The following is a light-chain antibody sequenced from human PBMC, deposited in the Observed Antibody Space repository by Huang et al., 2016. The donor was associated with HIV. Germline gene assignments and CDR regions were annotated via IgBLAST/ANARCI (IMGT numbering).Light chain of an antibody. CDR1: QSINNN. CDR3: QQYNNWPPLLT. CDR2: GAS. Sequence: EIVLTQSPATLSLSPGERAALSCRATQSINNNLAWYQQKPGQSPRLLIYGASTRATCIPARFRGSGSGTEFTLTISSLQSEDFAVYYCQQYNNWPPLLTFGGGTKVEIK. J-gene: IGKJ4*01. V-gene: IGKV3-15*01.